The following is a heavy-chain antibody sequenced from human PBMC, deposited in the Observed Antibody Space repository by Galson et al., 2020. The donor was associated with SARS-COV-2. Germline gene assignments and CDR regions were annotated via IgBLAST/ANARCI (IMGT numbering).Heavy chain of an antibody. D-gene: IGHD1-26*01. CDR2: IHYSGRT. CDR3: ARGAGMMSSGKYFDL. V-gene: IGHV4-59*08. J-gene: IGHJ2*01. CDR1: SDLISNFL. Sequence: SETMSLTCTVSSDLISNFLWTWIRQSPGKGLEWIGDIHYSGRTNYNPSLKSRVAMSLDTSMKHFSLKLTSVTAADTAVFYCARGAGMMSSGKYFDLWGRGTLVTVSS.